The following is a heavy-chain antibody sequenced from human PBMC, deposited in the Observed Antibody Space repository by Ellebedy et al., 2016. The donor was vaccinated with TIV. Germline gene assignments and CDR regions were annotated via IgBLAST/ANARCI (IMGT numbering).Heavy chain of an antibody. Sequence: MPSETLSLTCAVYGGSLSGYYWGWIRQAPGKGLEWIGDINHSGSANYNPSLKSRVTISVDTSKNHFSLKLSSVTAADTAIYFCASYYYGSGNYRFDFWGQGALVTVSS. V-gene: IGHV4-34*01. D-gene: IGHD3-10*01. CDR1: GGSLSGYY. CDR2: INHSGSA. J-gene: IGHJ4*02. CDR3: ASYYYGSGNYRFDF.